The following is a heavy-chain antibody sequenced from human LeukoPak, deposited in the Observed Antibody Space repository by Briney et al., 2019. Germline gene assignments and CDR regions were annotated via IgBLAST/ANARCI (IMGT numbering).Heavy chain of an antibody. V-gene: IGHV3-48*03. CDR2: ISSSGSTI. CDR1: GFTFSSYE. CDR3: AKDSAKKYDDY. D-gene: IGHD2/OR15-2a*01. Sequence: AGGSLRLSCAASGFTFSSYEMNRVRQAPGKGLEWVSYISSSGSTIYYADSVKGRFTISRDNSKNTLYLQMNSLRAEDTAVYYCAKDSAKKYDDYWGQGTLVTVSS. J-gene: IGHJ4*02.